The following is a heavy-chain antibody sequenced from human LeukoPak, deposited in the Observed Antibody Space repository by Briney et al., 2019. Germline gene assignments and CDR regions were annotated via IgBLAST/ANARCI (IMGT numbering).Heavy chain of an antibody. CDR3: AKGIAAAGIEYFDY. CDR1: GFTFSSYV. CDR2: ISYDGSNK. V-gene: IGHV3-30*18. D-gene: IGHD6-13*01. Sequence: GRSLRLSCAACGFTFSSYVMHWVRQARGKGLEGVAVISYDGSNKYYADTVKGRFTISRDNYKNTLYLQMNSLRAEDTAVYYCAKGIAAAGIEYFDYWGQGNLVTVSS. J-gene: IGHJ4*02.